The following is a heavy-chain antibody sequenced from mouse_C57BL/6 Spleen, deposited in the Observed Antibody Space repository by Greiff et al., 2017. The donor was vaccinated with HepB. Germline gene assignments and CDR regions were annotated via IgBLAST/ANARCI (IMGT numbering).Heavy chain of an antibody. J-gene: IGHJ3*01. V-gene: IGHV1-81*01. CDR2: IYPRSGNT. D-gene: IGHD2-4*01. CDR3: ARRDYDYDVFAY. Sequence: VQLVESGAELARPGASVKLSCKASGYTFTSYGISWVKQRTGQGLEWIGEIYPRSGNTYYNEKFKGKATLTADKSSSTAYMELRSLTSEDSAVYFCARRDYDYDVFAYWGQGTLVTVSA. CDR1: GYTFTSYG.